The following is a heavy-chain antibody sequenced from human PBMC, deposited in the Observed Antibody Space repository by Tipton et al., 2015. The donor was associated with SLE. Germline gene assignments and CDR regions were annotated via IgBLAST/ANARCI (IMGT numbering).Heavy chain of an antibody. Sequence: SLRLSCAASGFTFSSYGMHWVRQAPGKGLEYVSAISSNGGSTYYADSVKGRFTISRDNSKNTLYLQMSSLRAEDTAVYYCVGWDDSSGYYYVEYFQHWGQGTLVTVSS. V-gene: IGHV3-64D*08. CDR1: GFTFSSYG. CDR3: VGWDDSSGYYYVEYFQH. D-gene: IGHD3-22*01. J-gene: IGHJ1*01. CDR2: ISSNGGST.